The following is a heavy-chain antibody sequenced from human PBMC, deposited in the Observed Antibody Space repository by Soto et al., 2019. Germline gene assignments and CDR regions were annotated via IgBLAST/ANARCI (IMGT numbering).Heavy chain of an antibody. J-gene: IGHJ4*02. V-gene: IGHV1-24*01. Sequence: ASVTVSCTVSGYTLTELSIHWVRQAPGKGLEWMGGFDPDGGETIYAQKFQGRVTMTRDTSTSTVYMELSSLRSEDTAVYYCARDSSGSHGSLDYWGQGTLVTVSS. CDR3: ARDSSGSHGSLDY. CDR2: FDPDGGET. D-gene: IGHD3-22*01. CDR1: GYTLTELS.